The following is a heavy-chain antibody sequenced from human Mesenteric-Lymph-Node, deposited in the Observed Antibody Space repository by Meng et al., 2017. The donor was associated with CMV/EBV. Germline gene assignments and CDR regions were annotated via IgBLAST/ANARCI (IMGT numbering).Heavy chain of an antibody. D-gene: IGHD4-23*01. J-gene: IGHJ4*02. Sequence: KASGYTFTSCGISWVRQAPGQGLGWMGWISAYNGNTNYAQKLQGRVTMTTETTTSTAYMELRSLRSDDTAVYYCASAPHSGGKGRYDYWGQGTLVTVS. V-gene: IGHV1-18*04. CDR3: ASAPHSGGKGRYDY. CDR2: ISAYNGNT. CDR1: GYTFTSCG.